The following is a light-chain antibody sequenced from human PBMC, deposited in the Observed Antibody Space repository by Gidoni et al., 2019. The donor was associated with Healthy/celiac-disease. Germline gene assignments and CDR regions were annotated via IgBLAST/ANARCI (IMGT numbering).Light chain of an antibody. CDR1: SSDVGSYNL. Sequence: QSALTQPASVSRSPGQSITISCTGTSSDVGSYNLVSWYQQHPGKAPKLMIYEVSKRPSGVSNRFSGSKSGNTASLTISGLQAEDEADYYCFSYAGSSTYVFGTGTKVTVL. CDR3: FSYAGSSTYV. CDR2: EVS. V-gene: IGLV2-23*02. J-gene: IGLJ1*01.